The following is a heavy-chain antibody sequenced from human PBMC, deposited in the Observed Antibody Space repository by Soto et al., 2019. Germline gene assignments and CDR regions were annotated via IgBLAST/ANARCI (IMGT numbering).Heavy chain of an antibody. V-gene: IGHV1-2*04. D-gene: IGHD6-13*01. CDR1: GYTFTGYD. CDR2: INPNSGGT. CDR3: ARDRYSSSWFEVYYYYYGMDV. Sequence: ASVKVSCKASGYTFTGYDMHWVRQAPGQGLEWMGWINPNSGGTNYAQKFQGWVTMTRDTSISTAYMELSRLRSDDTAVYYCARDRYSSSWFEVYYYYYGMDVWGQGTTVTVSS. J-gene: IGHJ6*02.